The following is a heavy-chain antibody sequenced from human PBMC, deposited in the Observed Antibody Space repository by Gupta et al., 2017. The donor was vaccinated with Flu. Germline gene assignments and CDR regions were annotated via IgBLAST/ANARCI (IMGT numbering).Heavy chain of an antibody. V-gene: IGHV3-23*01. D-gene: IGHD6-13*01. CDR2: ISGSGGST. Sequence: YAMTWVRQAPGKGLEWVSGISGSGGSTFYADSVKGRFTISRDNSKNTLYLQMNSLRAEDTAVYYCAKDQARYSSSWYFDYWGQGTLVTVSS. CDR1: YA. CDR3: AKDQARYSSSWYFDY. J-gene: IGHJ4*02.